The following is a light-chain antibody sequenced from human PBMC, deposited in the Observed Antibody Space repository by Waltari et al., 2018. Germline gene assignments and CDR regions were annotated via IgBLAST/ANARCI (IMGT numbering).Light chain of an antibody. J-gene: IGLJ3*02. CDR3: LVSYPDVRV. V-gene: IGLV7-46*01. CDR1: PGSLPSGHW. Sequence: QAVVTQEPSLTVSPGGTVTLPFGPRPGSLPSGHWPYWFQQKPGRAPRTLIYDTDNKHSWTPARFSGSLLGGKAALTLSGAQPEDEADYYCLVSYPDVRVFGGGTKLTVL. CDR2: DTD.